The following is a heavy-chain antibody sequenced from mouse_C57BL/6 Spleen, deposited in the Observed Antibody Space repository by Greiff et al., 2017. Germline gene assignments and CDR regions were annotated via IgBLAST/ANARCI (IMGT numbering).Heavy chain of an antibody. CDR1: GYTFPDHT. J-gene: IGHJ4*01. CDR3: ATYGDLGAMDY. CDR2: IYPRDGST. V-gene: IGHV1-78*01. D-gene: IGHD1-2*01. Sequence: VQLQQSDAELVKPGASVKISCKVSGYTFPDHTIHWLKQRPEQGLEWIGYIYPRDGSTKYNEKFKGQATLTADKSSSTAYMQLNSLTSEDSAVYFCATYGDLGAMDYWGQGTSVTVSA.